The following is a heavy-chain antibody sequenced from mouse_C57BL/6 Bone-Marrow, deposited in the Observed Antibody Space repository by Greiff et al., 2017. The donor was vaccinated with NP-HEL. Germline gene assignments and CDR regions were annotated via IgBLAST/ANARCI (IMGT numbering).Heavy chain of an antibody. V-gene: IGHV1-69*01. Sequence: VQLQQPGAELVMPGASVKLSCKASGYTFTSYWMHWVKQRPGQGLEWIGEIDPSDSYTNYIQKFKGKSTLTVDKSSSTAYMQLSSLTSEDSAVYYCARYYYGSSCWWYFDVWGTGTTVTVSS. CDR3: ARYYYGSSCWWYFDV. CDR1: GYTFTSYW. J-gene: IGHJ1*03. D-gene: IGHD1-1*01. CDR2: IDPSDSYT.